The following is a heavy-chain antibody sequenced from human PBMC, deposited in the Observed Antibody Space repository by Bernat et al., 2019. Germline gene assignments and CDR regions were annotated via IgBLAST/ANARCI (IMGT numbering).Heavy chain of an antibody. J-gene: IGHJ4*02. CDR3: AKAPSYDSSGFFDY. D-gene: IGHD3-22*01. V-gene: IGHV3-30*02. CDR1: GFTFSSYG. Sequence: QVQLVESGGGVVQPGGSLRLSCAASGFTFSSYGMHWVRQAPGKGLEWVAFIRYDGSNKYYADSVQGRFTISRDNSKNTLYLHMNSLRAEDTAVYYCAKAPSYDSSGFFDYWGQGTLVTVSS. CDR2: IRYDGSNK.